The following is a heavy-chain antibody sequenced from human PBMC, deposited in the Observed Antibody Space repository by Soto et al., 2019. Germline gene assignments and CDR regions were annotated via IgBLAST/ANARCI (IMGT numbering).Heavy chain of an antibody. CDR1: GFIFSNYA. CDR2: ISYDGSNK. D-gene: IGHD6-13*01. V-gene: IGHV3-30*04. CDR3: AKGQQQLVPYYYYYMDV. J-gene: IGHJ6*03. Sequence: GGSLRLSCSASGFIFSNYAMHWVRQAPGKGLEWVAVISYDGSNKYYADSVKGRFTISRDNSKNTLYLQMNSLRAEDTAVYYCAKGQQQLVPYYYYYMDVWGKGTTVTVSS.